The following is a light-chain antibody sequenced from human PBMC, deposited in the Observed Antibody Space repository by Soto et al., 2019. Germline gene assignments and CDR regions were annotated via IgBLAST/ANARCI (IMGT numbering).Light chain of an antibody. V-gene: IGKV3-15*01. CDR1: QSISSN. J-gene: IGKJ1*01. CDR3: QQYNNWPPT. CDR2: GAS. Sequence: EIEMTQSPATLSVSPGERATLTCRASQSISSNLAWYQQIPGQAPRLLIYGASTRATGIPARFSGSGSGTAFTLTISSLLSADFAVYYCQQYNNWPPTFGQGTKVEIK.